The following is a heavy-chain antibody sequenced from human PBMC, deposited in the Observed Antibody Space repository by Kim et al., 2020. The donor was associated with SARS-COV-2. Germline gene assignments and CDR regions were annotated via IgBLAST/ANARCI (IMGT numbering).Heavy chain of an antibody. Sequence: LSLTCAASGFTFSDYYMSWIRQAPGKGLEWISYISGSSTYTNFADSVKGRFTISRDNAKNSLDLHMNSLRVDDTAVYYCARVVLGATDYYDYWGQGTLVTVSS. CDR1: GFTFSDYY. CDR2: ISGSSTYT. CDR3: ARVVLGATDYYDY. J-gene: IGHJ4*02. V-gene: IGHV3-11*06. D-gene: IGHD1-26*01.